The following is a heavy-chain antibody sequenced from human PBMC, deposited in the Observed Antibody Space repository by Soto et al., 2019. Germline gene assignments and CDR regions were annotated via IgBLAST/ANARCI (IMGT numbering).Heavy chain of an antibody. Sequence: KPSETLSLTCTVSGGSISSYYWSWIRQPPGKGLEWIGYIYYSGSTNYNPSLKSRVTMSVDTSKNQFSLRLTSVTAADTAVYYCARGFSTTFDYWGQGTLVTVSS. J-gene: IGHJ4*02. V-gene: IGHV4-59*01. D-gene: IGHD2-2*01. CDR1: GGSISSYY. CDR3: ARGFSTTFDY. CDR2: IYYSGST.